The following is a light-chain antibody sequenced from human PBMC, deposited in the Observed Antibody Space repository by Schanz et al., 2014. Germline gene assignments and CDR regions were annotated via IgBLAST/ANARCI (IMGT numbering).Light chain of an antibody. Sequence: QSVLTQPPSASGTPGQRITISCSGSNSNVGSNYVYWFQQFPGTAPKLLIYRTDERPSGVPDRFSASKSGTSASLAISGLQSDDEADYYCSTWDDILNGQGVFGGGTKVTVL. V-gene: IGLV1-47*01. J-gene: IGLJ3*02. CDR1: NSNVGSNY. CDR2: RTD. CDR3: STWDDILNGQGV.